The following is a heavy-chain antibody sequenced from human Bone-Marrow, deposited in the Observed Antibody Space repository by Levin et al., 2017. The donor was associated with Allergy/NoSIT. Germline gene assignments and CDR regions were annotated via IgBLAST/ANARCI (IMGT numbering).Heavy chain of an antibody. Sequence: GGSLRLSCAASGFAFDDTGMSWVRQTPEKGLEWVAVISYDGSNKDYADSVKGRFTISRDNSKNTLYLQMNSLRAEDTAVYYCARGQYYYGSGSYYPGEYWGQGTLVTVSS. J-gene: IGHJ4*02. CDR2: ISYDGSNK. CDR1: GFAFDDTG. D-gene: IGHD3-10*01. CDR3: ARGQYYYGSGSYYPGEY. V-gene: IGHV3-30*03.